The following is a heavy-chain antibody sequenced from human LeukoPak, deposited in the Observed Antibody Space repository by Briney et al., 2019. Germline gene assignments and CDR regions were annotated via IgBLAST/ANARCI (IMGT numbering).Heavy chain of an antibody. CDR2: IKEDGSEK. CDR3: ARDRNTDFWSGYYTNYFDY. J-gene: IGHJ4*02. D-gene: IGHD3-3*01. V-gene: IGHV3-7*01. Sequence: PGGSLRLSCAASGFTFSTYLMSWVRQAPGKGLEWAATIKEDGSEKYYVDTVKGRFTISRDNAKNSLYLQMNSLRAEDTAVYYCARDRNTDFWSGYYTNYFDYWGQETLVTVSS. CDR1: GFTFSTYL.